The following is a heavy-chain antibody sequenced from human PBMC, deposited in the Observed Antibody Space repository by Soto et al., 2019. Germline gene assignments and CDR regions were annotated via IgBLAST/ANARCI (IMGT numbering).Heavy chain of an antibody. V-gene: IGHV1-69*12. CDR3: ASAGLGYSDGYVY. CDR2: IIPIFGTA. CDR1: GGTFSSYA. J-gene: IGHJ4*02. Sequence: QVQLVQSGAEVKKPGSSVKVSCKASGGTFSSYAISWVRQAPGQGLEWMGGIIPIFGTANYAQKFQGRVTLTADESTSTAYMELSSVRSEDTAVYDCASAGLGYSDGYVYWGQGTLVTVSS. D-gene: IGHD5-18*01.